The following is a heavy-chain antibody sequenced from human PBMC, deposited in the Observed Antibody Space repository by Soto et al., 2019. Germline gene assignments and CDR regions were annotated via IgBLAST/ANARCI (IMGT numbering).Heavy chain of an antibody. Sequence: EVQLLESGGGLVQPGGSLRLSCAASGFTFSSYALSWVRQAPGKGLEWVSAISGSGGSTYYADSVKGRFTISRDNSKNTLYLQMNSLRAEDTAVYYCAKRDWSSWLPFDSWGQGTLVTVSS. CDR1: GFTFSSYA. CDR3: AKRDWSSWLPFDS. D-gene: IGHD6-13*01. CDR2: ISGSGGST. V-gene: IGHV3-23*01. J-gene: IGHJ4*02.